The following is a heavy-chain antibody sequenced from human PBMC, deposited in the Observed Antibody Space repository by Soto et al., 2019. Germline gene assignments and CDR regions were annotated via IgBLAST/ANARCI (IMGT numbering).Heavy chain of an antibody. V-gene: IGHV6-1*01. CDR3: ARQQQSPDY. Sequence: PSQTLSLTCAISGDSVSSNSAALNLIRQSPSRGLEWLGRTYYRSKWHNDYAVSVRSRISIKPDTSKNQFSLQLNSVTPEDTAVYYCARQQQSPDYWGQGTLVTVSS. J-gene: IGHJ4*02. CDR1: GDSVSSNSAA. D-gene: IGHD6-13*01. CDR2: TYYRSKWHN.